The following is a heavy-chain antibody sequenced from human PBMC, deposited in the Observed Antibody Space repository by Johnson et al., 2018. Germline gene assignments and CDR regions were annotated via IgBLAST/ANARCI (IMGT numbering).Heavy chain of an antibody. CDR3: AKDKGTGGTYSEPRGSYYYYYYMDV. V-gene: IGHV3-9*01. D-gene: IGHD1-26*01. CDR1: GFTFDDYA. J-gene: IGHJ6*03. CDR2: ISWNSGTI. Sequence: VQLVESVGNLVQPGRSLRLSCAASGFTFDDYAMHWVRQAPGKGLEWVSGISWNSGTIAYADSVRGRFTISRDNAKNSLYLKMNSLSAEDTALYYCAKDKGTGGTYSEPRGSYYYYYYMDVWGKGTTVAVSS.